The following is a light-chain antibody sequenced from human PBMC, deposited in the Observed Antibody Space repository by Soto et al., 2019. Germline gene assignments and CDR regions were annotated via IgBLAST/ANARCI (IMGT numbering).Light chain of an antibody. CDR3: QQYRSSPPMYA. Sequence: EIVLTQSPATLSLSPGERATLSCRASQSVGSSYLAWYQQKPGQAPRLLIYDASNRATGIPDRFSGSGSGTDFTLTISRLEPEDFAVYYCQQYRSSPPMYACGQGTKLEIK. V-gene: IGKV3-20*01. CDR2: DAS. CDR1: QSVGSSY. J-gene: IGKJ2*01.